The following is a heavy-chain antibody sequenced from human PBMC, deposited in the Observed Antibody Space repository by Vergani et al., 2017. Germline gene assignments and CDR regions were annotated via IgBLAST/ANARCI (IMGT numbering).Heavy chain of an antibody. J-gene: IGHJ3*02. Sequence: QVQPVQSGAEVKKPGASVKVSCKASGYTFTGYYMHWVRQAPGQGLEWMGWINPNSGGTNYAQKFQGRVTMTRDTSTSTVYMELSSLRSEDTAVYYCARVGYNWNEGAFDIWGQGTMVTVSS. CDR3: ARVGYNWNEGAFDI. CDR1: GYTFTGYY. D-gene: IGHD1-1*01. V-gene: IGHV1-2*02. CDR2: INPNSGGT.